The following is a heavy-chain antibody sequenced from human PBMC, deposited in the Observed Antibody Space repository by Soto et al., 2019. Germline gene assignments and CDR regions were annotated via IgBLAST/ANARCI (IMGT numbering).Heavy chain of an antibody. V-gene: IGHV3-74*01. CDR1: GFTFNYYW. Sequence: EVQLVESEGGLVQRGGSLRLSCAASGFTFNYYWMHWVRQAPGQGLVWVSHIHSDGSSTTYADSVKGRFTMSRDNAKNTLYLQMNSLRAEDTAVYYGARGDKGGFDLWGQGTTVTVSS. CDR2: IHSDGSST. CDR3: ARGDKGGFDL. D-gene: IGHD2-21*02. J-gene: IGHJ3*01.